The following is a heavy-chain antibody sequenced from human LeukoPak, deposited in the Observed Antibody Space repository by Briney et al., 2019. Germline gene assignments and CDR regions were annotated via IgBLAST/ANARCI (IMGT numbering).Heavy chain of an antibody. J-gene: IGHJ4*02. D-gene: IGHD3-10*01. Sequence: NSSETLSLTCAVSGASISSGGYSWSWIRQPPGKGLEWIGYIYHSGSTYYNPSLKSRVTISVDRSKNQFSLKLSSVTAADTAVYYCARGPNRPDHYGSGVFDYWGQGTLVTVSS. CDR2: IYHSGST. CDR3: ARGPNRPDHYGSGVFDY. V-gene: IGHV4-30-2*01. CDR1: GASISSGGYS.